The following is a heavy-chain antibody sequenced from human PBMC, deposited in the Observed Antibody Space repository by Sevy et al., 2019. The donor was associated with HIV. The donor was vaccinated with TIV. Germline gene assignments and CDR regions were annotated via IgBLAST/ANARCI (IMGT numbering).Heavy chain of an antibody. CDR1: GGIFSCFP. J-gene: IGHJ5*02. Sequence: ASVQVSCKASGGIFSCFPIHWVRPAPGQELEWMGWIIPIFGTTNYAQKFQDRVTVTADESTSTAYMELSSLGSEETDISYCAKVASGSDHGWFHPWGQGTLVTVSS. D-gene: IGHD1-26*01. CDR2: IIPIFGTT. CDR3: AKVASGSDHGWFHP. V-gene: IGHV1-69*13.